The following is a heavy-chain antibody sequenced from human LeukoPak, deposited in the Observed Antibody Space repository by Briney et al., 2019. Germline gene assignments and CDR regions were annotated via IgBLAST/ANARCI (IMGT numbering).Heavy chain of an antibody. CDR2: IIPIFGSA. Sequence: SVKVSCKASGGTFSTYAISSVRQAPGQGLEWMGGIIPIFGSANYAQKFQGRVTITADESTSTAYMELSSLRSEDTAVYYCARGPVPRTSDIVVVPAAMIGMDVWGQGTTVTVSS. D-gene: IGHD2-2*01. V-gene: IGHV1-69*13. CDR1: GGTFSTYA. J-gene: IGHJ6*02. CDR3: ARGPVPRTSDIVVVPAAMIGMDV.